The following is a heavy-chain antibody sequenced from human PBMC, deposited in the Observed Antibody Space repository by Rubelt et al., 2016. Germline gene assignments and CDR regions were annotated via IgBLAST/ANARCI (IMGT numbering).Heavy chain of an antibody. V-gene: IGHV3-13*01. J-gene: IGHJ4*02. CDR2: IGTAGDK. CDR3: ARDRGRSGSSFDY. D-gene: IGHD1-26*01. CDR1: GFHFSSYD. Sequence: EVQLVESGGGLVQPGGSLRLSCAASGFHFSSYDMHWVRQATGKGLEWVSAIGTAGDKYYPGSVKGRFPISREKAKNSLYLQMNSLRAEDTAVYYCARDRGRSGSSFDYWGQGTLVTVSS.